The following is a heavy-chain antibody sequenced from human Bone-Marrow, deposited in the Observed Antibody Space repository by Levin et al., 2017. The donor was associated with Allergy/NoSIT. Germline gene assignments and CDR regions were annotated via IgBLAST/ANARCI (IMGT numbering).Heavy chain of an antibody. CDR3: AREGCTAGHCAYYYYYMDV. V-gene: IGHV3-74*01. CDR1: GFTFRTYW. Sequence: GGSLRLSCAASGFTFRTYWMHWVRQAPGKGLVWISRLDDGGTSPTYADSVKGRFTVSRDNAKNTLYLQMNSLTAEDTGIYYCAREGCTAGHCAYYYYYMDVWGKGTAVTVSS. J-gene: IGHJ6*03. CDR2: LDDGGTSP. D-gene: IGHD2-8*02.